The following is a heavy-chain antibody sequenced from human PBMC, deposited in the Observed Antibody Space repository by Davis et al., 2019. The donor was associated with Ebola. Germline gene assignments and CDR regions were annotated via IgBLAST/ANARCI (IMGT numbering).Heavy chain of an antibody. CDR3: ARFSRGNPIDD. CDR1: GFTFSSYW. V-gene: IGHV3-7*03. Sequence: GESLKISCAASGFTFSSYWMSWVRQAPGKGLEWVANIKQDGSEKYYVDSVKGRFTISRDNDKNSLSLQMNGLRAEDTAVYYCARFSRGNPIDDWGQGTLVTVSS. J-gene: IGHJ4*02. CDR2: IKQDGSEK.